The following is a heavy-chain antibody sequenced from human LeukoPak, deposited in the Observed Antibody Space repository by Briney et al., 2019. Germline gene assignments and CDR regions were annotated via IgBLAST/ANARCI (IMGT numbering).Heavy chain of an antibody. CDR1: GLTVSSNY. J-gene: IGHJ4*02. CDR3: ARDFGSSGDY. Sequence: GGSLRLSCAAYGLTVSSNYMSWVRQAPGKGLEWVSVIYSGGSTYYADSVKGRFTISRDNSKNTLYLQMNSLRAEDTAVYYCARDFGSSGDYWGQGTLVTVSS. D-gene: IGHD6-19*01. CDR2: IYSGGST. V-gene: IGHV3-66*02.